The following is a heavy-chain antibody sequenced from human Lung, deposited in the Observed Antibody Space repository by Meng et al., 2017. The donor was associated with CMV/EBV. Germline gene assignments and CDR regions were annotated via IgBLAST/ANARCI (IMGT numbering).Heavy chain of an antibody. D-gene: IGHD6-19*01. CDR1: GFTFTSSA. CDR3: AAEALKEQWLVYYYGMDV. V-gene: IGHV1-58*01. J-gene: IGHJ6*02. Sequence: SXXVSXKASGFTFTSSAVQWVRQARGQRLEWIGWIVVGSGNTNYAQKFQERVTITRDMSTSTAYMELSSLRSEDTAVYYCAAEALKEQWLVYYYGMDVWXQGTXVTVAS. CDR2: IVVGSGNT.